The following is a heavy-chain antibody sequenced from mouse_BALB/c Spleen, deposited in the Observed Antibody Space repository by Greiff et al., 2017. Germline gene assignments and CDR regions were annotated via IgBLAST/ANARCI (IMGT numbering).Heavy chain of an antibody. CDR1: GFSLTGYG. CDR3: ARDQGGITTATFTIDAMDY. Sequence: VKLVESGPGLVAPSQSLSITCTVSGFSLTGYGVNWVRQPPGKGLEWLGMIWGDGSTDYNSALKSRLSISKDNSKSQVFLKMNSLQTDDTARYYCARDQGGITTATFTIDAMDYWGQGTSVTVSS. CDR2: IWGDGST. J-gene: IGHJ4*01. V-gene: IGHV2-6-7*01. D-gene: IGHD1-2*01.